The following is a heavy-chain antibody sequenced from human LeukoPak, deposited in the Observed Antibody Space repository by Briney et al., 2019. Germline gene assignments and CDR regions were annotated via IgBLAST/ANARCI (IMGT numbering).Heavy chain of an antibody. D-gene: IGHD3-10*01. CDR3: ARGQGGSGGYYKR. J-gene: IGHJ4*02. Sequence: SETLSLTCTVSGGSISSYYWNWIRQPPGKGLEWIGEINHSGSTNYNPSLKSRVTISVDTSKNQFSLKLSSVTAADTAVYYCARGQGGSGGYYKRWGQGTLVTVSS. V-gene: IGHV4-34*01. CDR1: GGSISSYY. CDR2: INHSGST.